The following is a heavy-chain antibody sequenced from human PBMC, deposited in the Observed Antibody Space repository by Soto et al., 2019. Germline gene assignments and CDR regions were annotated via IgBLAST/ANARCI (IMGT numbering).Heavy chain of an antibody. D-gene: IGHD3-3*01. J-gene: IGHJ6*02. CDR1: GFTFSSYA. CDR2: ISYDGSNK. V-gene: IGHV3-30-3*01. Sequence: PGGSLRLSCSASGFTFSSYAMHWVRQAPGKGLEWVAVISYDGSNKYYADSVKGRFTISRDNSRNTLYLQMNSLRAEDTAVYYCARAITLLEWRYYHYGMDVWGQGTTVTVSS. CDR3: ARAITLLEWRYYHYGMDV.